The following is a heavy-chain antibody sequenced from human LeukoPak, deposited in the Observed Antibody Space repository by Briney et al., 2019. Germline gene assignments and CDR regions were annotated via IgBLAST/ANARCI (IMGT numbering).Heavy chain of an antibody. CDR2: ISSSSSII. Sequence: GGSLRLSCAASGFTFSSYSMNWVRQAPGKGLEWVSYISSSSSIIYYADSVKGRFTISRDNAKNSLYLQMNSPRAEDTAVYYCAREFLEWSGNWFDPWGQGTLVTVSS. CDR1: GFTFSSYS. V-gene: IGHV3-48*01. J-gene: IGHJ5*02. D-gene: IGHD3-3*01. CDR3: AREFLEWSGNWFDP.